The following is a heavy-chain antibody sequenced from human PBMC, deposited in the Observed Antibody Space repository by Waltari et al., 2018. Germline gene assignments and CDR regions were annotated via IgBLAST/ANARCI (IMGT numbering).Heavy chain of an antibody. Sequence: QVQLQESGPGLVKPSGTLSLNCAVSGAPTRGIDWWNWVRQPPGKGLEWIGQVHRSGRTHYNPSLESRVTVSIETSNKQFSLILTSATAADTAVYYCARDRGRGLYLDSWGQGTLVTVSP. CDR2: VHRSGRT. CDR3: ARDRGRGLYLDS. D-gene: IGHD2-15*01. V-gene: IGHV4-4*02. CDR1: GAPTRGIDW. J-gene: IGHJ4*02.